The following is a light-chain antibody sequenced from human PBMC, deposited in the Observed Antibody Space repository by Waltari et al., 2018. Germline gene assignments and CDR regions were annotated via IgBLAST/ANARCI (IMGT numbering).Light chain of an antibody. CDR2: DAS. CDR1: QSMSKY. CDR3: QKYGTLPAT. V-gene: IGKV3-20*01. J-gene: IGKJ1*01. Sequence: EIMLTQSPGTMSLSPGERATLSCRASQSMSKYLAWDKQKPCQAPRLLIYDASVRATGIPDRFSCSGSGTDFSLTISRLEPEDFAVYYCQKYGTLPATFGQGTKVEIK.